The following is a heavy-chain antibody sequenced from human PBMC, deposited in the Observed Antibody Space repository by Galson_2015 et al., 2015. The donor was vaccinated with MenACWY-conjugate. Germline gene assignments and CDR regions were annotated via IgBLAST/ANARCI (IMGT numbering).Heavy chain of an antibody. CDR3: ARGVYDSSGYYFP. CDR1: GFTFSSYE. D-gene: IGHD3-22*01. J-gene: IGHJ1*01. CDR2: ISSSGNTI. Sequence: SLRLSCAASGFTFSSYEMNWVRQAPGKGLGWVSYISSSGNTIYYADSVKGRFTISRDNAKNLLYLQMNSLRAEDTAVYYCARGVYDSSGYYFPWGQGTLVTVSS. V-gene: IGHV3-48*03.